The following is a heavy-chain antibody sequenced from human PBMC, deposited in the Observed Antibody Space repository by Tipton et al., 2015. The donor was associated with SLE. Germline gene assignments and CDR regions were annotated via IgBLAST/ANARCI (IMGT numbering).Heavy chain of an antibody. CDR2: IYYSGST. CDR1: GGSISSYY. Sequence: TLSLTCTVSGGSISSYYWSWIRQPPGTGLEWIGYIYYSGSTNYNPSLKSRVTISVDTSKNQFSLKLSSVTAADTAVYYCAREVVGADDAFDIWGQGTMVTVSA. D-gene: IGHD1-26*01. V-gene: IGHV4-59*01. J-gene: IGHJ3*02. CDR3: AREVVGADDAFDI.